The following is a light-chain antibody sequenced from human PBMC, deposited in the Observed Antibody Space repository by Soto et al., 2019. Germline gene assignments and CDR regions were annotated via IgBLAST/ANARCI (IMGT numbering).Light chain of an antibody. CDR1: SSNIGSNY. Sequence: QSVLTQPPSASGTPGQRVTISCSGSSSNIGSNYVYWYQQLPGTAPKLLIYSSNLRPSGVPDRFSGSKSGTSASLAISGLQSEDETDYYCAAWDDSLSGVVFGGGTKLPVL. CDR3: AAWDDSLSGVV. J-gene: IGLJ3*02. V-gene: IGLV1-47*02. CDR2: SSN.